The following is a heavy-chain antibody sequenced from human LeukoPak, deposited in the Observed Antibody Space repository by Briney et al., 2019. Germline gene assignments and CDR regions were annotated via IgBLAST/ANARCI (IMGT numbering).Heavy chain of an antibody. Sequence: SETLSLTCTVPGGSISSSSYYWGWIRQPPGTGLEWIGSIYYSGSTYYNPSLKSRVTISVDTSKNQFSLKLSSVTAADTAVYYCAGEGDYYDSSDIWGQGTMVTVSS. V-gene: IGHV4-39*07. CDR1: GGSISSSSYY. CDR3: AGEGDYYDSSDI. D-gene: IGHD3-22*01. CDR2: IYYSGST. J-gene: IGHJ3*02.